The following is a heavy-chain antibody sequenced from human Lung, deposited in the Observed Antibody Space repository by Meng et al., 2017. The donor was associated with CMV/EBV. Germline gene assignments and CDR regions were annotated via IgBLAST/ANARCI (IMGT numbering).Heavy chain of an antibody. CDR3: ARDWGLRPADIDY. D-gene: IGHD2-21*02. CDR1: GFTFSSYS. Sequence: SCAASGFTFSSYSMSWVRQAPGKGLEWVSSITNGKNYIYYAESVKGRFTISRDNAKNSQYLQMNSLRAEDTAVYYCARDWGLRPADIDYWGQGTLVTVSS. V-gene: IGHV3-21*01. CDR2: ITNGKNYI. J-gene: IGHJ4*02.